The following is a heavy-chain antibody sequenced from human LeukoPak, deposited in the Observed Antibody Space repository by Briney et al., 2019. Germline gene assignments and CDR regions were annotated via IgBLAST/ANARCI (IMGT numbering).Heavy chain of an antibody. CDR1: GFTFGDYA. CDR2: IRSEAYGGTT. Sequence: GGSLRLSCAASGFTFGDYAMNWVRQTPGKGLEWVGVIRSEAYGGTTEYAASVKGRFTISRDDSKSIAYLQMNSLKTEDTAVYYCTRGETWDSYSMDVWGKGTTVTVSS. J-gene: IGHJ6*03. CDR3: TRGETWDSYSMDV. D-gene: IGHD1-26*01. V-gene: IGHV3-49*04.